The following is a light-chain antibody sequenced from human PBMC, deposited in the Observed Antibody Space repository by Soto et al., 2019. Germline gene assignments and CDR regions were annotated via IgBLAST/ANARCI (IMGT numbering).Light chain of an antibody. CDR1: LTVTNNY. J-gene: IGKJ5*01. CDR2: DAS. Sequence: EIVLTHSPDTLSLSPGERATLSCRASLTVTNNYLAWYQQKAGQAPRLVIYDASTRATGIPDRFSASGSGTDFTLTITRLEPEDSAVYFCQQYTGPPTTFGQGTRLEIK. V-gene: IGKV3-20*01. CDR3: QQYTGPPTT.